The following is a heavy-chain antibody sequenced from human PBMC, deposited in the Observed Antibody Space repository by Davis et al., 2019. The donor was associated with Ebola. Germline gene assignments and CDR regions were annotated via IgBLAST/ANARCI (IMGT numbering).Heavy chain of an antibody. D-gene: IGHD3-16*01. J-gene: IGHJ3*02. CDR2: IYYSGST. V-gene: IGHV4-39*01. CDR1: GGSISSSSYY. Sequence: SETLSLTCTVSGGSISSSSYYWGWIRQPPGKGLEWIGSIYYSGSTYYNPSLKSRVTISVDTSNQFSLKLSSVTAADTAVYYCAGGHDAFDIWGQGTMVTVSS. CDR3: AGGHDAFDI.